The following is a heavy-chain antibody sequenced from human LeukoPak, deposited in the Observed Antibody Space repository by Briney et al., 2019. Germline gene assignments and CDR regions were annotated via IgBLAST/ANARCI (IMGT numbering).Heavy chain of an antibody. Sequence: MTGGSLRLSCAASGFTFSDYYMSWIRQAPGKGLEWVSYISSSGNTIYYTDSVKGRFTISRDNAKNSLYLQMNSLRAEDTAVYYCARGSRTGDPYYYYYYYMDVWGKGTTVTVSS. J-gene: IGHJ6*03. D-gene: IGHD2-2*01. V-gene: IGHV3-11*01. CDR3: ARGSRTGDPYYYYYYYMDV. CDR2: ISSSGNTI. CDR1: GFTFSDYY.